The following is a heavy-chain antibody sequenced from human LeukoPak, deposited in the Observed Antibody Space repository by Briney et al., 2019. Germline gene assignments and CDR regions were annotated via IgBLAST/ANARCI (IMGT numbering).Heavy chain of an antibody. Sequence: ASVKVSCKASGYTFTGYYMHWVRQAPGQGLEWMGWINPNSGDTKYSQKFQGRVTMTRDTSIRTAYMEPTRLRSDDTDVYYCATQRGSYLWGTDFDYWGQGTLVTVSS. CDR1: GYTFTGYY. D-gene: IGHD3-16*01. V-gene: IGHV1-2*02. J-gene: IGHJ4*02. CDR3: ATQRGSYLWGTDFDY. CDR2: INPNSGDT.